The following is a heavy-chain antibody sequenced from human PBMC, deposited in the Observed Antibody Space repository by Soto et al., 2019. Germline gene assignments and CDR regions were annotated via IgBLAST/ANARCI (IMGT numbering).Heavy chain of an antibody. D-gene: IGHD6-6*01. Sequence: SVKVSCKASGGTFSSYAISWVRQAPGQGLEWMGGIIPIFGTANYAQKFQGRVTITADKSTSTAYMELSSLRSEDTAVYYCASLTIAARYFDYWGQGTLVTVSS. V-gene: IGHV1-69*06. CDR3: ASLTIAARYFDY. J-gene: IGHJ4*02. CDR1: GGTFSSYA. CDR2: IIPIFGTA.